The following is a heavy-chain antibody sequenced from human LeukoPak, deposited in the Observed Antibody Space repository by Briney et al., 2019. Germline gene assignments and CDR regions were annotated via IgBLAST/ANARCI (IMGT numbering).Heavy chain of an antibody. CDR2: IYYSGST. D-gene: IGHD2-2*01. J-gene: IGHJ3*02. Sequence: SETLSLTCTVSGGSVSSGSYYWSWIRQPPGKGLEWIGYIYYSGSTNYNPSLKSRVTISVDTSKNQFSLKLSSVTAADTAMYYCARKYISTSDGFDIWGQGTMVTVSS. CDR3: ARKYISTSDGFDI. CDR1: GGSVSSGSYY. V-gene: IGHV4-61*01.